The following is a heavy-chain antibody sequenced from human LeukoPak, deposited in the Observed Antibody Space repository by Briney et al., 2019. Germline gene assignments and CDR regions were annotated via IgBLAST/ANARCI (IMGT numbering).Heavy chain of an antibody. CDR3: ARDVRYSYGSQYCDY. Sequence: ASVTVSCAASGYTFTTFGLSWVRQAPGQGLEWMGWISAYNGNTRYTQKLQGRVTMTTDTSTTTAYMELRSLGSDDTAVYYCARDVRYSYGSQYCDYWGQGTLVTLSS. CDR1: GYTFTTFG. V-gene: IGHV1-18*01. J-gene: IGHJ4*02. D-gene: IGHD5-18*01. CDR2: ISAYNGNT.